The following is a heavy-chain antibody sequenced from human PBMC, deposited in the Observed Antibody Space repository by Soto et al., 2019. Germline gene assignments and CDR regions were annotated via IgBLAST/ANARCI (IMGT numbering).Heavy chain of an antibody. J-gene: IGHJ5*02. Sequence: ASVKVSCKASGYTFTSYYMHWVRQAPGQGLEWMGIINPSGGSTSYAQKFQGRVTMTRDTSISTAYMELRSLRSDDTAVYYCARVILGPDYDFWSGYYLDPWGQGTLVTVSS. D-gene: IGHD3-3*01. V-gene: IGHV1-46*01. CDR2: INPSGGST. CDR1: GYTFTSYY. CDR3: ARVILGPDYDFWSGYYLDP.